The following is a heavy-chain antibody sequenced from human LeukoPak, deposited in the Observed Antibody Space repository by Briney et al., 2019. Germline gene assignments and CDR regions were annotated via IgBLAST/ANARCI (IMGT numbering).Heavy chain of an antibody. CDR1: GFTFDDYA. V-gene: IGHV3-43D*03. CDR3: ARSLGYYDSSGLTPIDY. J-gene: IGHJ4*02. CDR2: ISWDGGST. D-gene: IGHD3-22*01. Sequence: GGSLRLSCAASGFTFDDYAMHWVRQAPGKGLEWVSLISWDGGSTYYADSVKGRFTISRDNSKNSLYLQMNSLRAEDTALYYCARSLGYYDSSGLTPIDYWGQGTLVTVSS.